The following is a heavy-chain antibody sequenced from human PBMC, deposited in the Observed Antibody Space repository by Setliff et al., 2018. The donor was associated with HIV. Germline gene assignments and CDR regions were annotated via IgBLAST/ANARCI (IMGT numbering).Heavy chain of an antibody. CDR3: ARDGEGGFYEQ. CDR2: IDPLSANT. D-gene: IGHD3-3*01. Sequence: RASVKVSCKPSGYTFSDYFIHWVRQAPGQGLEWMGIIDPLSANTSYAQMFQGRLSMTRDTSTNTVYLFLSSLTFGDTAVYYCARDGEGGFYEQWGQGTLVTVSS. V-gene: IGHV1-46*01. CDR1: GYTFSDYF. J-gene: IGHJ4*02.